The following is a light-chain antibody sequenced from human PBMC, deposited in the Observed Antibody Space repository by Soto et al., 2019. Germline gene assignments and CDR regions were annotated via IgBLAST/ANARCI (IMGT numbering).Light chain of an antibody. V-gene: IGLV2-23*02. CDR1: SSDVGSYNL. Sequence: QSVLNQPASVSGSPGQSITISCTGTSSDVGSYNLVSWYQQHPGKAPKLMIYEVSKRPSGVSNRFSGSKSGNTASLTISGLQAEDVFDYYSCSSAINSPSVYVFVTVTK. CDR2: EVS. J-gene: IGLJ1*01. CDR3: CSSAINSPSVYV.